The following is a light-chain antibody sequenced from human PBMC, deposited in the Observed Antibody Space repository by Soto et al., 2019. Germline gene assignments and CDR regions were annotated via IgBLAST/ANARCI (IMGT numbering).Light chain of an antibody. CDR3: LQHNSYPT. Sequence: EIVLTQSPGTLSLSPGERATLSCRASQSFSNTYLAWYQQKPGHTPRLLIYGVSSRAAGTPDRFSASGSGTDFSLTISRLEPEDFATYYCLQHNSYPTFGQGTKLEIK. CDR2: GVS. CDR1: QSFSNTY. V-gene: IGKV3-20*01. J-gene: IGKJ2*01.